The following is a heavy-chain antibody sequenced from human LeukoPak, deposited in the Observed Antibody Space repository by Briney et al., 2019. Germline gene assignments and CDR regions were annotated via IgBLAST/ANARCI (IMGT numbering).Heavy chain of an antibody. J-gene: IGHJ4*02. CDR2: IIPILGIA. D-gene: IGHD6-19*01. CDR1: GDTFSSYA. V-gene: IGHV1-69*04. CDR3: ARPSSSGWYGYYFDY. Sequence: ASVKVSCKASGDTFSSYAISWVRQAPGQGLEWMGRIIPILGIANYAQKFQGRVTITADKSTSTAYMELSSLRSEDTAVYYCARPSSSGWYGYYFDYWGQGTLVTVSS.